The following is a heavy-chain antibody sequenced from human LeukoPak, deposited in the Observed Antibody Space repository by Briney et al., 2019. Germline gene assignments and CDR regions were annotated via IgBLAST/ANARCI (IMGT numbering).Heavy chain of an antibody. CDR1: GGSISSYY. V-gene: IGHV4-59*12. CDR3: AGYLSGSYSRYFDY. D-gene: IGHD3-10*01. CDR2: IYYSGST. Sequence: SETLSLTCTVSGGSISSYYWSWIRQPPGKGLEWIGYIYYSGSTNYNPSLKSRVTISVDTSKNQFSLKLSSVTAADTAVYYCAGYLSGSYSRYFDYWGQGTLVTVSS. J-gene: IGHJ4*02.